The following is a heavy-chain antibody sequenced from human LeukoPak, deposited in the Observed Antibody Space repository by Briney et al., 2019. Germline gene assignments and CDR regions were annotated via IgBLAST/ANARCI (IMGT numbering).Heavy chain of an antibody. CDR3: AREGRDYDILAGYSD. D-gene: IGHD3-9*01. CDR2: IWYDGSNK. V-gene: IGHV3-33*01. J-gene: IGHJ4*02. Sequence: GSSLRLSCAASGFTFSSYGMHWVRQAPGKGLEWAAVIWYDGSNKYYADSVKGRFTISRDNSKNTLYLQMNRLRAEDTAVYYCAREGRDYDILAGYSDWGQGTLVTVSS. CDR1: GFTFSSYG.